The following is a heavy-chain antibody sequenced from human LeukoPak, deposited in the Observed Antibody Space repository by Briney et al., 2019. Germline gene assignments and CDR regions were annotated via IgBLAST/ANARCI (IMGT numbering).Heavy chain of an antibody. CDR2: ISSSSSYI. J-gene: IGHJ4*02. CDR1: GFTFSSYS. D-gene: IGHD5-24*01. Sequence: GGSLRLSCAASGFTFSSYSMNWVRQAPGKGLEWVSSISSSSSYINYADSVKGRFTTSRDNAKDSLYLQMNSLRAEDTAVYYCARDQEMASDYWGQGTLVTVSS. V-gene: IGHV3-21*01. CDR3: ARDQEMASDY.